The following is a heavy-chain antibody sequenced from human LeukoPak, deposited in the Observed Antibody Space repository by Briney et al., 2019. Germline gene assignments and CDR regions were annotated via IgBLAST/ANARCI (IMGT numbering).Heavy chain of an antibody. D-gene: IGHD3-22*01. CDR1: GYTFTSYG. J-gene: IGHJ4*02. CDR2: ISAYNGNT. CDR3: ATLNEYYDSSGYYPGMFDY. V-gene: IGHV1-18*01. Sequence: GASVKVSCKASGYTFTSYGISWVRQAPGQGLEWMGWISAYNGNTNYAQKLQDRVTMTTDTSTSTAYMELRSLRSDDTAIYYCATLNEYYDSSGYYPGMFDYWGQGTLVTVSS.